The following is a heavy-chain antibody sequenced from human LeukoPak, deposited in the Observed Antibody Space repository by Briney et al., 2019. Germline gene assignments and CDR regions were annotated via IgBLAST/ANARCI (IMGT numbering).Heavy chain of an antibody. CDR2: ISSSSSYI. CDR1: GFTFSSYS. Sequence: GGSLRLSCAASGFTFSSYSMNWVRQAPGEGLEWVSSISSSSSYIYYADSVKGRFTISRDNAKNSLYLQMNSLRAEDTAVYYCARDSSGWHYYYYGMDVWGQGTTVTVSS. D-gene: IGHD6-25*01. J-gene: IGHJ6*02. V-gene: IGHV3-21*01. CDR3: ARDSSGWHYYYYGMDV.